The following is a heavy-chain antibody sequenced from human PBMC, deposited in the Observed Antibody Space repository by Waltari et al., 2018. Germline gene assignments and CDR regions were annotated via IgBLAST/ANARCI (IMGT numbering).Heavy chain of an antibody. CDR1: GFTLRIYE. D-gene: IGHD3-10*01. CDR3: ARDPYFYGAGSYYIYDAYDV. Sequence: EVQLVESGGGLIQPGGSLRLPCAASGFTLRIYEMNWVRQAPGKGLEWMSFISDGGKIIYYADSVKGRYTVSRDNAENSLYLEMNSLRAEDTAVYYCARDPYFYGAGSYYIYDAYDVWGQGTVVTVAS. J-gene: IGHJ3*01. V-gene: IGHV3-48*03. CDR2: ISDGGKII.